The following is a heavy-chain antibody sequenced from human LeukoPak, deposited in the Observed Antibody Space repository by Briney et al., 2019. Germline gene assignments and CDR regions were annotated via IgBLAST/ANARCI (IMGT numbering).Heavy chain of an antibody. CDR3: ASPGRYYYGSGSYYTFDY. V-gene: IGHV1-46*01. CDR2: INPSGGST. Sequence: ASVKVSCKASGYTFTSYYMHWVRQAPGQGLEWMGIINPSGGSTSYAQKFQGRVTMTRDTSTSTVYMELNSLRAEDTAVYYCASPGRYYYGSGSYYTFDYWGQGTLVTVSS. J-gene: IGHJ4*02. CDR1: GYTFTSYY. D-gene: IGHD3-10*01.